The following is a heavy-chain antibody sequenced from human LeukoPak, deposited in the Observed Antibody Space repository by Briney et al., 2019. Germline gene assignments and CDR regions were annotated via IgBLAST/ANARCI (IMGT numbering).Heavy chain of an antibody. CDR1: GFTFSSYS. Sequence: PGGSLRLSCAASGFTFSSYSMNWVRQAPGKGLERVSSISSSSSYIYYADSVKGRFTISRDNAKNSLYLQMNSLRAEDTAVYYCARGVYYDFWSGNIHRHQFDYWGQGTLVTVSS. CDR3: ARGVYYDFWSGNIHRHQFDY. CDR2: ISSSSSYI. J-gene: IGHJ4*02. V-gene: IGHV3-21*01. D-gene: IGHD3-3*01.